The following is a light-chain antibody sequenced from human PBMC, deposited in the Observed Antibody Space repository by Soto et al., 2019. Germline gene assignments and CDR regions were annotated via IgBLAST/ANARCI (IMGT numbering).Light chain of an antibody. CDR2: RDS. Sequence: SYELTQPLSLSVALGQTARITCGGNNIGSKNVHWYQQKPGQAPVLVIYRDSNRPPWIPERFSVSNSGNTATLPISRAQDGDEADYYCRVWDSRTARVFGGGTKLTVL. CDR3: RVWDSRTARV. CDR1: NIGSKN. J-gene: IGLJ3*02. V-gene: IGLV3-9*01.